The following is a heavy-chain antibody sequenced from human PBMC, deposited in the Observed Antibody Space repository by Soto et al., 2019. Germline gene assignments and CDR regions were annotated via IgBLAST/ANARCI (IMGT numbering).Heavy chain of an antibody. Sequence: QVQLVQSGAEVKKPGASVKVSCKASGYTFTGYYMHWVRQAPGQGLEWMGWINPNSGGTNYAQKLQGWVTMTRDTSISTAYMELSRLRSDDTAVYYCARAACSSSYYYYYGMDVWGQGTTVTVSS. V-gene: IGHV1-2*04. D-gene: IGHD6-13*01. J-gene: IGHJ6*02. CDR3: ARAACSSSYYYYYGMDV. CDR2: INPNSGGT. CDR1: GYTFTGYY.